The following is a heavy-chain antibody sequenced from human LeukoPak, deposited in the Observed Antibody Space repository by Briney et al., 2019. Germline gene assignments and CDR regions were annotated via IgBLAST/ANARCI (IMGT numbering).Heavy chain of an antibody. D-gene: IGHD2-2*01. Sequence: SETLSLTCTVSGGSISSSSYYWSWIRQPPGKGLEWIGSIYYSGSTYYNPSLKSRVTISVDTSKNQFCLELSSVTAADTAGYYRREEGLVYCGGTSCWGGCDPWGQGTLVTVSS. CDR2: IYYSGST. V-gene: IGHV4-39*01. J-gene: IGHJ5*02. CDR3: REEGLVYCGGTSCWGGCDP. CDR1: GGSISSSSYY.